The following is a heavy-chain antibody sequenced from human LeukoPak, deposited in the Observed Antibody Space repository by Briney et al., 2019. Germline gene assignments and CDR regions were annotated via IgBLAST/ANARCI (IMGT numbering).Heavy chain of an antibody. CDR1: GFTVSSNY. Sequence: PGGSLRLSCAASGFTVSSNYMSWVRQAPGKGLEWIGSIYYSGSTYYNPSLKSRVTISVDTSKNQFSLKLSSVTAADTAVYYCASAPGITIFGVAPPADWGQGTLVTVSS. D-gene: IGHD3-3*01. V-gene: IGHV4-59*05. CDR2: IYYSGST. CDR3: ASAPGITIFGVAPPAD. J-gene: IGHJ4*02.